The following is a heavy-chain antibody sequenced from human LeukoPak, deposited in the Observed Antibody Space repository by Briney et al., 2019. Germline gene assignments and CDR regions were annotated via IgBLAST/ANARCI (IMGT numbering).Heavy chain of an antibody. D-gene: IGHD3-22*01. V-gene: IGHV3-21*04. CDR1: GFTFSSYA. CDR3: ARRAGDYSHPYDY. J-gene: IGHJ4*02. Sequence: GGSLRLSCAASGFTFSSYAMSWVRQAPGKGLEWVSSISSSSSYIYYADSVKGRFTISRDNSKNTFHLQMNSLRAEDTAVYYCARRAGDYSHPYDYWGQGTLVTVSS. CDR2: ISSSSSYI.